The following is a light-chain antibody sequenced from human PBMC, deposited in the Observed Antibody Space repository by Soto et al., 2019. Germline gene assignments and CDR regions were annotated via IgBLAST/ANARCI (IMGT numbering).Light chain of an antibody. CDR3: QQYGTSPRT. V-gene: IGKV3-20*01. CDR1: QSVNNDY. J-gene: IGKJ1*01. Sequence: EIVLTQSPGTLSLSPGDRATLSCRASQSVNNDYLAWYQQKPGQAPRLLIYGASLRATGISDNFSGSGSGTDFTLTISRLGPEDFAVYYCQQYGTSPRTFGQGTKVDIK. CDR2: GAS.